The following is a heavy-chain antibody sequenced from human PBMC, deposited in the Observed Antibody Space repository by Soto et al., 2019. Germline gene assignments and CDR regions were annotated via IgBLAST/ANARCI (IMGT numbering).Heavy chain of an antibody. CDR3: ARGYYYGSGSYYNAEYFQH. Sequence: VKVSCKASGYTFTSYGISWVRQAPGQGLEWMGWISAYNGNTNYAQKLQGRVTMTTDTSTSTAYMELRSLRSDDTAVYYCARGYYYGSGSYYNAEYFQHWGQGTLVTVSS. D-gene: IGHD3-10*01. J-gene: IGHJ1*01. CDR2: ISAYNGNT. V-gene: IGHV1-18*01. CDR1: GYTFTSYG.